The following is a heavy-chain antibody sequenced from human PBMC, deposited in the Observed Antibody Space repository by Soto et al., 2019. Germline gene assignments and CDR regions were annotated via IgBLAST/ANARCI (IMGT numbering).Heavy chain of an antibody. D-gene: IGHD3-10*01. CDR2: ISGSGGST. J-gene: IGHJ6*02. CDR3: ATGRGVNFYYGMDV. CDR1: GFTFSSYA. Sequence: EVQLLESGGGLVQPGGSLRLSCAASGFTFSSYAMSWVRQAPGKGLEWDSAISGSGGSTYYADSVKGRFTISRDNSKNTLYLQMTSLRAEDTAVYYCATGRGVNFYYGMDVWGPGTTVTVSS. V-gene: IGHV3-23*01.